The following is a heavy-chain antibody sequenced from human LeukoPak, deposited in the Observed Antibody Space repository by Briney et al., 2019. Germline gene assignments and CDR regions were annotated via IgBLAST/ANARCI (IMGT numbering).Heavy chain of an antibody. D-gene: IGHD5-24*01. Sequence: SQTLSLTCTVSGGSISSGDYYWSWIRQPPGKGLEWIGYIYYSGSTYYNPSLKSRVTISVDTSKNQFSLKLSSVTAADTAVYYCARVGWLQSGYYGMDVWGQGTTVTVSS. CDR2: IYYSGST. CDR3: ARVGWLQSGYYGMDV. V-gene: IGHV4-30-4*01. CDR1: GGSISSGDYY. J-gene: IGHJ6*02.